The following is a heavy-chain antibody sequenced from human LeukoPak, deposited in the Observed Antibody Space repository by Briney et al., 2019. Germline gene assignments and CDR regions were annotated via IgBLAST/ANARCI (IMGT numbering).Heavy chain of an antibody. CDR1: GFTFSNYA. V-gene: IGHV3-23*01. CDR2: ISDRGGST. J-gene: IGHJ6*02. Sequence: HTGGSLRLSCAASGFTFSNYAMSWVRQAPGKGLEWVSTISDRGGSTYYADSVKGRFTISRDNSKNMLYLQMNSLRAEDTAIHYCAKVPYSDYGSGRPPFRDVWGQGTTVAVSS. D-gene: IGHD3-10*01. CDR3: AKVPYSDYGSGRPPFRDV.